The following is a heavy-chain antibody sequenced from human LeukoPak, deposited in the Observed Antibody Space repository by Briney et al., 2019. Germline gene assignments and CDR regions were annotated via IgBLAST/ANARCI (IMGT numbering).Heavy chain of an antibody. V-gene: IGHV3-23*01. J-gene: IGHJ4*02. CDR1: GLTFSNAW. CDR2: ISGGGDST. D-gene: IGHD1-26*01. Sequence: GGSLRLSCAASGLTFSNAWMNWVRQAPGKGLEWVSAISGGGDSTYFADSVKGRFTISRDNSEDTLYLQMNSLRAEDTVVYHCAKDRARGGATDFDYWGQGTLVTVSS. CDR3: AKDRARGGATDFDY.